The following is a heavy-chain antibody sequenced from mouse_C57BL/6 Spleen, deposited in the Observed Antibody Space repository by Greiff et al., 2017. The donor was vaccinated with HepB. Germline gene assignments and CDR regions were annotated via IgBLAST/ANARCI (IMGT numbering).Heavy chain of an antibody. CDR2: ISSGSSTI. J-gene: IGHJ2*01. V-gene: IGHV5-17*01. D-gene: IGHD2-5*01. CDR1: GFTFSDYG. Sequence: DVMLVESGGGLVKPGGSLKLSCAASGFTFSDYGMHWVRQAPEKGLEWVAYISSGSSTIYYADTVKGRFTISRDNAKNTLFLQMTSLRSEDTAMYYCARVLYSNYAFDYWGQGTTLTVSS. CDR3: ARVLYSNYAFDY.